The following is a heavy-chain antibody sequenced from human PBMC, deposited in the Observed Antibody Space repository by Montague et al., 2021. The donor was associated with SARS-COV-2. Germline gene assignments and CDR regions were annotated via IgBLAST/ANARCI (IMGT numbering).Heavy chain of an antibody. Sequence: SETLSLTCAVYGGSLSGYYWSWIRQPPGEGLEWIAEISHSGSTSYNPSLKSRVTISVDTSKNQFSLKLSSATAADTAVYYCARDPYRLLFVPRYYGMDVWGQGTTVTVS. CDR1: GGSLSGYY. D-gene: IGHD2-2*01. CDR2: ISHSGST. V-gene: IGHV4-34*01. J-gene: IGHJ6*02. CDR3: ARDPYRLLFVPRYYGMDV.